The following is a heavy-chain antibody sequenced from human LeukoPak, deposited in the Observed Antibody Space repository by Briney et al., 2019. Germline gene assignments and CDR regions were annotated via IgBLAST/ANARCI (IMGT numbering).Heavy chain of an antibody. Sequence: SETLSLTCTVSGGSISSYYWSWIRQPPGRGPEWIGYIYTSGSTNYNPSLKSRVTISVDTSKNQFSLKLSSVTAADTAVYYCAREIAAAGNSVSDYWGQGTLVTVSS. CDR1: GGSISSYY. V-gene: IGHV4-4*09. D-gene: IGHD6-13*01. CDR3: AREIAAAGNSVSDY. CDR2: IYTSGST. J-gene: IGHJ4*02.